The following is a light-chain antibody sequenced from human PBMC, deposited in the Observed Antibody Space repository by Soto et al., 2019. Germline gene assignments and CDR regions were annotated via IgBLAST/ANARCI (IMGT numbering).Light chain of an antibody. CDR3: SSYTSSSTVV. V-gene: IGLV2-14*01. CDR2: EVS. CDR1: GSDVGGYNY. Sequence: QSALTQPASVSGSPGQSITISCTGTGSDVGGYNYVSWYQQHPGKAPKLMIYEVSNRPSGVSNRFSGSKSGNTASLTISGLQVEDEADYYCSSYTSSSTVVFGGGTKVTVL. J-gene: IGLJ2*01.